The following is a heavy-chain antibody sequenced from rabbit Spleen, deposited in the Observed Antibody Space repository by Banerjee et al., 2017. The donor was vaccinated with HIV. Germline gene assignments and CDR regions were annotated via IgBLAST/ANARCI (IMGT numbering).Heavy chain of an antibody. CDR2: IDPLFGTT. V-gene: IGHV1S47*01. CDR1: GFDFSSYG. Sequence: EQLMESGGGLVQPGGSLKLSCKASGFDFSSYGVSWVRQAPGKGLEWIGYIDPLFGTTYYANWVNGRFTISSHNAQNTLYLQLNSLTAADTATYFCVRGASSSGYYSLWGPGTLVTVS. CDR3: VRGASSSGYYSL. D-gene: IGHD1-1*01. J-gene: IGHJ4*01.